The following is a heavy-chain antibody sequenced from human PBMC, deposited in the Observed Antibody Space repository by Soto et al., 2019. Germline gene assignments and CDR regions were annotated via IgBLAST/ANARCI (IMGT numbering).Heavy chain of an antibody. CDR1: GYTFIDYY. Sequence: ASVKVSCKASGYTFIDYYMHWVRQAPGQGLEWVGWINPDTDDTHYAQKFQGRLIMTRDTSINTVYMELSRLTSDDTAVYYCARDYFDRSGLYGMDLWGQGTTVTVSS. CDR3: ARDYFDRSGLYGMDL. J-gene: IGHJ6*02. CDR2: INPDTDDT. D-gene: IGHD3-22*01. V-gene: IGHV1-2*02.